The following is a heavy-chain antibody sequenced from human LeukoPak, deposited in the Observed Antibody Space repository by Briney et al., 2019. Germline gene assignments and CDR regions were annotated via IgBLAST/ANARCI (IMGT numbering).Heavy chain of an antibody. CDR2: ISGSGGST. D-gene: IGHD5-24*01. Sequence: GGSLRLSCAASGFTFDDYGMSWVRQAPGKGLEWVSAISGSGGSTYYADSVKGRFTISRDNSKNTLYLQMNSLRAEDPAVYYCAKPYKDGYNPNDAFDIWGQGTMVTVSS. V-gene: IGHV3-23*01. CDR3: AKPYKDGYNPNDAFDI. CDR1: GFTFDDYG. J-gene: IGHJ3*02.